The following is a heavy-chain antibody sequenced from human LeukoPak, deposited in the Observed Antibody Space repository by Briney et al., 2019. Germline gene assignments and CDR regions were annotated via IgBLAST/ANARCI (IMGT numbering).Heavy chain of an antibody. D-gene: IGHD6-19*01. J-gene: IGHJ4*02. V-gene: IGHV3-30*18. CDR1: GFTFSNYG. CDR3: AKDRDTSGWRYFDY. CDR2: ISYDGSNT. Sequence: GGSLRLSCAASGFTFSNYGMHWVRQAPGKGLEWVAVISYDGSNTYYADSVKGRFTISRDNSKNTLYLQMNSLRTEDTALFYCAKDRDTSGWRYFDYWGQGTLVTVSS.